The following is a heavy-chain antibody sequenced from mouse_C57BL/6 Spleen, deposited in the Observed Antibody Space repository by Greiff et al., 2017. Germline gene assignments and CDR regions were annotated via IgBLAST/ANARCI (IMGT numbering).Heavy chain of an antibody. CDR1: GFTFSDYG. CDR2: ISSGSSTI. J-gene: IGHJ1*03. Sequence: EVQLVESGGGLVKPGGSLKLSCAASGFTFSDYGMHWVRQAPEKGLEWVAYISSGSSTIYYADTVKGRFTISRDNAKNTLFLQMTSLRSEDTAMYYCARNPYYGSSYGYFDVWGTGTTVTVSS. V-gene: IGHV5-17*01. CDR3: ARNPYYGSSYGYFDV. D-gene: IGHD1-1*01.